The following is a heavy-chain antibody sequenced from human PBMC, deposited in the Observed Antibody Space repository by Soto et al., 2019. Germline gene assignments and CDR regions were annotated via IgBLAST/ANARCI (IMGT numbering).Heavy chain of an antibody. CDR3: ARGAVGATRKLDY. CDR1: GFAVSSNY. Sequence: EVQLVETGGGLIQPGESLRLSCAASGFAVSSNYMSWVRQAPGKGLEWVSVIYSGGNTFYADSVKGRFTISRDNFKNTLYLQMNSLRAEDTAVYYCARGAVGATRKLDYWGQGTLVTVSP. CDR2: IYSGGNT. D-gene: IGHD1-26*01. V-gene: IGHV3-53*02. J-gene: IGHJ4*02.